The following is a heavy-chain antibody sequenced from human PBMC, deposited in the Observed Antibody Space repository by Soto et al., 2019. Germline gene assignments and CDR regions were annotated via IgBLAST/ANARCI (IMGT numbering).Heavy chain of an antibody. CDR3: ARARITMVREVIKYNMDV. CDR2: IYDTGNT. Sequence: SETLSLTCTVSGGSISNYYWSWIRQSPGKGLEWIGYIYDTGNTNSNPSLQSRATISMDTSKNQLPLKLSSVTAADTAVYYCARARITMVREVIKYNMDVWGQGTTVTVSS. D-gene: IGHD3-10*01. V-gene: IGHV4-59*01. CDR1: GGSISNYY. J-gene: IGHJ6*02.